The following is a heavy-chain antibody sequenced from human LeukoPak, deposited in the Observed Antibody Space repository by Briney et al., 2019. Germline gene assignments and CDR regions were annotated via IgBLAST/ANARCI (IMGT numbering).Heavy chain of an antibody. CDR2: ISGSGGST. Sequence: GGSLRLSCAASGFTFSSYAMSWVRQAPGKGLEWVSAISGSGGSTYYADSVKGRFTISRDNSKNTLYLQMNSLRAEDTAVYYCAKDRVQEDNWTDGDYWGQGTLVTVSS. CDR1: GFTFSSYA. J-gene: IGHJ4*02. V-gene: IGHV3-23*01. CDR3: AKDRVQEDNWTDGDY. D-gene: IGHD1-1*01.